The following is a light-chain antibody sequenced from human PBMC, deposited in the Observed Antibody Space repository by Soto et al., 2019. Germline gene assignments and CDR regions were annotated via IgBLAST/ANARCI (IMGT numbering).Light chain of an antibody. CDR1: QSVSSNY. CDR2: DAS. Sequence: EIVLTQSPGTLSLSPWEPAIFSCRASQSVSSNYLAWYQQKPGQAPRLLIYDASSRATGIPDRFSGSGSGTEFTLTISSLQSEDFATYYCQHYNSYSEAFGQGTKVDIK. CDR3: QHYNSYSEA. J-gene: IGKJ1*01. V-gene: IGKV3-20*01.